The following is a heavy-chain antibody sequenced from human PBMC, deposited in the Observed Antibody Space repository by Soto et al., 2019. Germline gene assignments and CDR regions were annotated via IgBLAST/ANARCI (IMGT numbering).Heavy chain of an antibody. CDR2: ISYDGSNK. CDR1: GFTLSSYA. V-gene: IGHV3-30-3*01. Sequence: QVQLVECGGGVVQPGRSLRLACAASGFTLSSYAMHWVRQAPGKGLEWVAVISYDGSNKYYADSVKGRFTISRDNSKNTLYLQMNSLRAEDTAVYYCARSMGLQGTYWGQGTLVTVSS. D-gene: IGHD2-15*01. J-gene: IGHJ4*02. CDR3: ARSMGLQGTY.